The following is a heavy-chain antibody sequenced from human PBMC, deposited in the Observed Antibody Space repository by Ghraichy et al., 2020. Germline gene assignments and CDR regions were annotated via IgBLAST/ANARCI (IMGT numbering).Heavy chain of an antibody. V-gene: IGHV3-21*01. J-gene: IGHJ3*02. Sequence: GGSLRLSCAAAGFTFSTYTMNWVRQAPGKGLEWVSSISMSNSYIYYADSVKGRFTISRDNAKNSLYLQMNSLRVEDTALYYCARGKRYCSGGTCSEAFDIWGQGTMVTVSS. CDR3: ARGKRYCSGGTCSEAFDI. CDR2: ISMSNSYI. D-gene: IGHD2-15*01. CDR1: GFTFSTYT.